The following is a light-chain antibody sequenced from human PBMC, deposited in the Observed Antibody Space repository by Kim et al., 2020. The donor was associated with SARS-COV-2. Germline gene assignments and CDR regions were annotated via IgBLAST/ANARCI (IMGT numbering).Light chain of an antibody. V-gene: IGLV2-14*03. CDR2: DVN. Sequence: GQSITISCTGTSRDLGGYDYVSWYQQHPGKGPKLIIFDVNNRPSGVSSRFSGSKSGNTASLTISGLQAEDEADYYCSSYTSSATLVFGAGTKLTVL. CDR3: SSYTSSATLV. CDR1: SRDLGGYDY. J-gene: IGLJ3*02.